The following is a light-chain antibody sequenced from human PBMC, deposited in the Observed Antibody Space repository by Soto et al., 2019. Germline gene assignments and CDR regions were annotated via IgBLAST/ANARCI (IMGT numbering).Light chain of an antibody. CDR3: QSYDSSLSGYV. J-gene: IGLJ1*01. Sequence: QSVLTQPPSVSGAPGQRVTISFTGSSSNIGAGYDVHWYQQLPGTAPKLLSYGNSNRPAGVPDRFSGSKSGPSAPLAITGLHAEDESDYYCQSYDSSLSGYVFGTGTKVTVL. CDR1: SSNIGAGYD. CDR2: GNS. V-gene: IGLV1-40*01.